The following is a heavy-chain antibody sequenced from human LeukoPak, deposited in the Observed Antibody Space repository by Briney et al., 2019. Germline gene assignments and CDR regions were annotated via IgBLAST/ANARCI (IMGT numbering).Heavy chain of an antibody. CDR3: AREGFCSSTSCYTGGSDY. Sequence: GASVTVSCKASGYTFTGYYMHWVRQAPGQGLEWMGWINPNSGGTNYAQKLQGRVTMTTDTSTSTAYMELRSLRSDDTAVYYCAREGFCSSTSCYTGGSDYWGQGTLVTVSS. CDR1: GYTFTGYY. J-gene: IGHJ4*02. V-gene: IGHV1-2*02. CDR2: INPNSGGT. D-gene: IGHD2-2*02.